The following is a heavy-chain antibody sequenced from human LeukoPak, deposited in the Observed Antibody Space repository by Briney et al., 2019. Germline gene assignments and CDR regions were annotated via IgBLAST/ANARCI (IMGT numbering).Heavy chain of an antibody. J-gene: IGHJ3*02. D-gene: IGHD2-15*01. Sequence: ESGGSLKLSCAASGFTFSGSAMHWVRQASGKGLEWVGRIRSKANNYATANAASVRGRFTISRDDSKNTAFLQMNSLKTEDTAVYYCTRYCSGGSCSDAFDIWGQGTMVTVSS. V-gene: IGHV3-73*01. CDR2: IRSKANNYAT. CDR1: GFTFSGSA. CDR3: TRYCSGGSCSDAFDI.